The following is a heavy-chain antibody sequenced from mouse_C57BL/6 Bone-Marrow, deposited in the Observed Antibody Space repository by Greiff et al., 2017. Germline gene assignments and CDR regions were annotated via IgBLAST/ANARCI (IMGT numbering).Heavy chain of an antibody. V-gene: IGHV5-6*01. CDR1: GFTFSSYG. Sequence: EVKLVESGGDLVKPGGSLKLSCAASGFTFSSYGMSWVRQTPDKRLEWVATISSGGSYTYYPDSVKGRFTISRDNAKNTLYLQMSSLKSEDTAMYYCARHEMRLPFYAMDYWGQGTSVTVSS. J-gene: IGHJ4*01. CDR2: ISSGGSYT. D-gene: IGHD2-4*01. CDR3: ARHEMRLPFYAMDY.